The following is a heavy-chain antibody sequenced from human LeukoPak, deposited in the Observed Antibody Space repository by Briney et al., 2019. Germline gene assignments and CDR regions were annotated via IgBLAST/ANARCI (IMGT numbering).Heavy chain of an antibody. CDR3: ARHGAPVLFSPFDS. V-gene: IGHV4-4*09. CDR2: IYTIGST. Sequence: SETLSLTCTVSGGSIASDYWSWIRQPPGKGLDWIGHIYTIGSTDYNPSLRGRVTISVDRSTNQFSLRLSYVHAADTAVYYCARHGAPVLFSPFDSWGQGTLVTVSS. CDR1: GGSIASDY. D-gene: IGHD2-21*01. J-gene: IGHJ4*02.